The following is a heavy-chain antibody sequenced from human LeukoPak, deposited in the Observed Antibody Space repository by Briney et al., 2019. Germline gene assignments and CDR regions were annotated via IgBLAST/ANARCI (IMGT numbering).Heavy chain of an antibody. CDR1: GYSFTNYW. CDR2: IYPGDSDT. D-gene: IGHD3-22*01. J-gene: IGHJ4*02. CDR3: ARRYDNPGYYVY. Sequence: GESLKISCKGFGYSFTNYWIAWVRQMPGKGLEWMGIIYPGDSDTRYSPSFQGQVTISADKSINTVYLQWSSLKASDTATYYCARRYDNPGYYVYWGQGTLVTVSS. V-gene: IGHV5-51*01.